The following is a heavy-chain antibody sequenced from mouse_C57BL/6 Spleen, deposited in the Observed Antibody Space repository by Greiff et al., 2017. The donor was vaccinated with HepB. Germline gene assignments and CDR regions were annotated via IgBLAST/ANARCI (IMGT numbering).Heavy chain of an antibody. J-gene: IGHJ1*03. CDR2: ISDGGSYT. Sequence: EVKLQESGGGLVKPGGSLKLSCAASGFTFSSYAMSWVRQTPENRLEWVATISDGGSYTYYPDNVKGRFTISRDNAKNNLYLQMSHLKSEDTAMYYCARACSSHWYFDVWGTGTTVTVSS. V-gene: IGHV5-4*03. CDR1: GFTFSSYA. CDR3: ARACSSHWYFDV. D-gene: IGHD1-1*01.